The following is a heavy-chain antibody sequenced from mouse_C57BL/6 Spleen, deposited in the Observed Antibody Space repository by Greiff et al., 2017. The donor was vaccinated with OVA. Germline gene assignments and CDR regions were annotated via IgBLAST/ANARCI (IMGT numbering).Heavy chain of an antibody. CDR3: ARSGNAMDY. CDR2: IYPGSGST. J-gene: IGHJ4*01. CDR1: GYTFTSYW. D-gene: IGHD3-1*01. Sequence: QVQLQQPGAELVKPGASVKMSCKASGYTFTSYWITWVKQRPGQGLEWIGVIYPGSGSTNYNEKFKSKATLTVDTSSSTAYMQLISLTSEDSAVYYCARSGNAMDYWGQGTSVTVSS. V-gene: IGHV1-55*01.